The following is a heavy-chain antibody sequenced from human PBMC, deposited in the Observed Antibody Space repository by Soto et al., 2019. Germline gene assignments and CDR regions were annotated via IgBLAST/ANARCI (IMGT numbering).Heavy chain of an antibody. CDR2: IYWDDDK. J-gene: IGHJ4*02. Sequence: QITLKESGPTLVKPTQTLTLTCTFSGFSLSTSGVGVGWIRQSPAKALEWLAVIYWDDDKRYSPSLKSRLSINKDTSKNQVVLTMTNMDPVDTATYYCAHKGPEDWPLDYWGQGTLVTVSS. CDR3: AHKGPEDWPLDY. D-gene: IGHD3-9*01. V-gene: IGHV2-5*02. CDR1: GFSLSTSGVG.